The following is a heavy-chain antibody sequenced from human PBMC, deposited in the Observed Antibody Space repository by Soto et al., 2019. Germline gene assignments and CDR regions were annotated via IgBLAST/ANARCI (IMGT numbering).Heavy chain of an antibody. CDR2: INPNNGNT. J-gene: IGHJ3*02. CDR3: AREVQIMGRGLAFDI. Sequence: QVQLVQSGAEVKKPGASVKVSCKTSGYTFTKYGVNWVRQAPGQGLQWMGRINPNNGNTDYTQTLQGRLTITTDTFTGSAYMELGSMRSNDSAVYYCAREVQIMGRGLAFDIWGPGTMVTVSS. V-gene: IGHV1-18*01. D-gene: IGHD3-10*01. CDR1: GYTFTKYG.